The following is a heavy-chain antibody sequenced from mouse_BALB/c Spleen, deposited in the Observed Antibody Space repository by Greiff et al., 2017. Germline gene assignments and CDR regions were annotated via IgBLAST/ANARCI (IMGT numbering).Heavy chain of an antibody. CDR2: ISYSGST. V-gene: IGHV3-2*02. CDR1: GYSITSDYA. Sequence: EVQLVESGPGLVKPSQSLSLTCTVTGYSITSDYAWNWIRQFPGNKLEWMGYISYSGSTSYNPSLKSRISITRDTSKNQFFLQLNSVTTEDTATYYCARSEIFGLEDAMDYWGQGTSVTVSS. CDR3: ARSEIFGLEDAMDY. J-gene: IGHJ4*01.